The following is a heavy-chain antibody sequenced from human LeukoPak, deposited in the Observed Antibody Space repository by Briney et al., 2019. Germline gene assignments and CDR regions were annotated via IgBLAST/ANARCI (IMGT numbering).Heavy chain of an antibody. Sequence: PSETLSLTCTVSGGSISSYYWSWIRQPPGKGLEWIGYIYYSGSTNYNPSLKSRVTISVDTSMNQFSLKLSSVTAADTAVYYCARDSSSWSGYFDYWGQGTLVTVSS. CDR3: ARDSSSWSGYFDY. J-gene: IGHJ4*02. V-gene: IGHV4-59*01. D-gene: IGHD6-13*01. CDR1: GGSISSYY. CDR2: IYYSGST.